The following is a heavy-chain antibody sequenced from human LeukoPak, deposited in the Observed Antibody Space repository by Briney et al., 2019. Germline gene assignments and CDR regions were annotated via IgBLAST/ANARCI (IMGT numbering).Heavy chain of an antibody. CDR3: ARDRQRRFDY. CDR1: GGSISSGGYY. Sequence: SQILSLTCTVSGGSISSGGYYWSWIRQHPGKGLEWIGYIYYSGSTYYNPSLKSRVTISVDTSKNQFSLKLSSVTAADTAVYYCARDRQRRFDYWGQGTLVTVSS. V-gene: IGHV4-31*03. J-gene: IGHJ4*02. CDR2: IYYSGST.